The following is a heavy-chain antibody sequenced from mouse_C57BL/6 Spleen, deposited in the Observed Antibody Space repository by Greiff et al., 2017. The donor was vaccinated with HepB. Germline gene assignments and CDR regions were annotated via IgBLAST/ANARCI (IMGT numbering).Heavy chain of an antibody. CDR3: ARNWDDMGSCY. D-gene: IGHD4-1*01. Sequence: VKLQQPGAELVKPGASVKMSCKASGYTFTSYWITWVKQRPGQGLEWIGDIYPGSGSTNYNEKFKSKATLTVDTSSSTAYMQLSSLTSEDSAVYYCARNWDDMGSCYWGQGTTLTVSS. J-gene: IGHJ2*01. CDR2: IYPGSGST. CDR1: GYTFTSYW. V-gene: IGHV1-55*01.